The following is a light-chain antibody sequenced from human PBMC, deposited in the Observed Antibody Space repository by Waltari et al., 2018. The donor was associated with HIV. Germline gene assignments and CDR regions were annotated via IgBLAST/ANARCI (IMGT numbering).Light chain of an antibody. CDR3: QQRSTWPPG. CDR1: QSINSY. V-gene: IGKV3-11*01. Sequence: EIVLTQSPVTLSLSPGERATLSCRASQSINSYLAWYQQKPGQPPRPLISDASNRATGIPARFTGSGSGTDFTLTISSLEPEDFAVYYCQQRSTWPPGFGQGTKVEIK. CDR2: DAS. J-gene: IGKJ1*01.